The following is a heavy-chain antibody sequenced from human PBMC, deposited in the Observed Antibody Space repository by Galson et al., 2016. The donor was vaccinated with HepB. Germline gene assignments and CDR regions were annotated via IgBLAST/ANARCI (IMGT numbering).Heavy chain of an antibody. CDR3: ARETTIRGYNYGLPFYYFDY. V-gene: IGHV3-33*01. Sequence: SLRLSCAASGFTFNTYGIHWVRQAPGKGLEWVALIWHDGNNKYYADSVKGRFTISRDNSKNTLYLQMNSLRAEDTAVYFCARETTIRGYNYGLPFYYFDYWGQGTLVTVSS. D-gene: IGHD5-18*01. CDR2: IWHDGNNK. J-gene: IGHJ4*02. CDR1: GFTFNTYG.